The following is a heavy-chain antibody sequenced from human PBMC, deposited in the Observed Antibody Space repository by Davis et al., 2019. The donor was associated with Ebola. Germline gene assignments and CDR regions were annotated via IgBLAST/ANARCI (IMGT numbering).Heavy chain of an antibody. CDR3: ARSTTMIVVANNDY. V-gene: IGHV1-18*01. CDR2: ISAYNGNT. D-gene: IGHD3-22*01. CDR1: GYTFTSYG. Sequence: ASVKVSCKASGYTFTSYGISWVRQAPGQGLEWMGWISAYNGNTNYAQKLQGRVTMTTDTSTSTGYMELRSLRSDDTAVYYCARSTTMIVVANNDYWGQGTLVTVSS. J-gene: IGHJ4*02.